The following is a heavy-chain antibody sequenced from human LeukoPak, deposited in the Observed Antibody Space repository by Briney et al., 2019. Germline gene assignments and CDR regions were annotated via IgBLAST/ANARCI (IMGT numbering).Heavy chain of an antibody. CDR2: IIPILGIA. V-gene: IGHV1-69*04. CDR3: ARSKYGSGFIPPKELDY. D-gene: IGHD3-10*01. J-gene: IGHJ4*02. CDR1: GGPFTSYA. Sequence: SVKVSCKASGGPFTSYAISWVRQAPGQGLEWRGRIIPILGIANYAQKFQGRVTITADKSTSTAYMELSSLRSEDTAVYYCARSKYGSGFIPPKELDYWGQGTLVTVSS.